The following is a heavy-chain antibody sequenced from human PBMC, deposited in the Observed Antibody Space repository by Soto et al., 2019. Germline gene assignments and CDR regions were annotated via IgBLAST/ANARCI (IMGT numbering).Heavy chain of an antibody. CDR2: ISGSGGAT. Sequence: EVQLLESGGGLVQPGGSLSLSCAASGFTFSSYAMSWVRQTPGQGLEWVAGISGSGGATYYADAVKGRLTISRDNSNNTLYLQMNSLRAEDTAVYYCAKDLGPPVRSHYPDWYFDVGGRGTLVTVSS. J-gene: IGHJ2*01. V-gene: IGHV3-23*01. CDR3: AKDLGPPVRSHYPDWYFDV. CDR1: GFTFSSYA. D-gene: IGHD3-10*01.